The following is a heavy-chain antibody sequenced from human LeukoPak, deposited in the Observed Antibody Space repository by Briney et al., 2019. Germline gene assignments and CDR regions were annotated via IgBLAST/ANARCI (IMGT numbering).Heavy chain of an antibody. CDR3: AITFKSGDY. Sequence: SETLSLTCTVSGGSISSSSYYWGWIRQPPGKGLEWIGSIYYSGSTYYNPSLKSRVTISVDTSKNQFSLKLSSVTAADTAVYYCAITFKSGDYWGQGTLVAVSS. CDR1: GGSISSSSYY. V-gene: IGHV4-39*01. J-gene: IGHJ4*02. CDR2: IYYSGST. D-gene: IGHD3-16*01.